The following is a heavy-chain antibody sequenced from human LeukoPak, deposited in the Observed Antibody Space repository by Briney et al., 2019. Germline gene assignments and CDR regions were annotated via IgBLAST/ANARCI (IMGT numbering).Heavy chain of an antibody. CDR1: GDSISSYC. J-gene: IGHJ5*02. CDR3: ARDLRTVTAATGWLDP. Sequence: SETLSLTCDVSGDSISSYCWSWIRQPPGKGLEWIGNIYYSGSTNYNPSLKSRVTISVDKSKNQFSLKLSSVTAADTAVYYCARDLRTVTAATGWLDPWGQGTLVTVSS. CDR2: IYYSGST. D-gene: IGHD2-2*01. V-gene: IGHV4-59*01.